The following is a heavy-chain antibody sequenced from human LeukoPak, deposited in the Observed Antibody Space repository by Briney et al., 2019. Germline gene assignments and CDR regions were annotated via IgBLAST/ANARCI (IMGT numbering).Heavy chain of an antibody. V-gene: IGHV1-2*02. Sequence: ASVKVSCKASGYTFTGYYMHWVRQAPGQGLEWMGWINPNSGGTNYAQKFQGRVTMTRDTPISTAYMELSRLRSDDTAVYYCARAAAGRTYYYYMDVWGKGTTVTVSS. CDR2: INPNSGGT. CDR3: ARAAAGRTYYYYMDV. J-gene: IGHJ6*03. D-gene: IGHD6-13*01. CDR1: GYTFTGYY.